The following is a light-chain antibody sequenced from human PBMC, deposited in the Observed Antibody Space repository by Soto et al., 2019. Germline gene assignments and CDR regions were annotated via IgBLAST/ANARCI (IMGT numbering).Light chain of an antibody. CDR1: QSVSSS. CDR2: GAS. J-gene: IGKJ3*01. Sequence: EIVMTQSPATLSVSPGERVTLSCRASQSVSSSLAWYQQKPGQAPRLLIYGASTRATGIPARFSGTGSGTEFTLTISSLQSKDFALYYCQQYNNWPPFTFGPGTKVDIK. V-gene: IGKV3-15*01. CDR3: QQYNNWPPFT.